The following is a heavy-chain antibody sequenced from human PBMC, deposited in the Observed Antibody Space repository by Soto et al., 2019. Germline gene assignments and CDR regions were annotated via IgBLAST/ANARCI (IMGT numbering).Heavy chain of an antibody. J-gene: IGHJ6*03. Sequence: SETLSLTCTVSGGSISSSSYYWGWIRQPPGKGLEWIGSIYYSGSTYYNPSLKSRVTISVDTSKNQFSLKLSSVTAADTAVYYCARLVVVAAVYYYYYYYMDVWGKGTTVTVSS. V-gene: IGHV4-39*01. CDR3: ARLVVVAAVYYYYYYYMDV. CDR1: GGSISSSSYY. D-gene: IGHD2-15*01. CDR2: IYYSGST.